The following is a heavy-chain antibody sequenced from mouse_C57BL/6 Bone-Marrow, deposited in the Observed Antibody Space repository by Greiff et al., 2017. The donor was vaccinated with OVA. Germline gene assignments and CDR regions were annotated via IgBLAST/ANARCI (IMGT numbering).Heavy chain of an antibody. J-gene: IGHJ3*01. V-gene: IGHV1-55*01. D-gene: IGHD2-1*01. CDR1: GYTFTSYW. CDR3: ASLYYGPFAY. CDR2: IYPGSGSP. Sequence: QVQLQQPGAELVKPGASVKMSCKASGYTFTSYWITWVKQRPGHGLELIGAIYPGSGSPHYNEKFKSKATLTVDTSSSTAYMQLSSLTSEDSAVYYCASLYYGPFAYWGQGTLVTVSA.